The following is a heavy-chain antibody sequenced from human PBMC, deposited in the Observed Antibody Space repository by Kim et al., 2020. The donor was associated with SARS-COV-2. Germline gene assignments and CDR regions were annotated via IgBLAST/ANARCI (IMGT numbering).Heavy chain of an antibody. V-gene: IGHV4-39*07. Sequence: SETLSLTCTVSGGSISSSSYYWGWIRQPPGKGLEWIGSIYYSGSTYYNPSLKSRVTISVDTSKNQFSLKLSSVTAADTAVYYCARGVRRIMITFGGVIDPYWGQGALLTVSS. D-gene: IGHD3-16*02. CDR3: ARGVRRIMITFGGVIDPY. CDR1: GGSISSSSYY. CDR2: IYYSGST. J-gene: IGHJ4*02.